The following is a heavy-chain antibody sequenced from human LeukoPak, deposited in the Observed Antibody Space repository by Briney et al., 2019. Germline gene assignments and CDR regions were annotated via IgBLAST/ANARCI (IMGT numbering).Heavy chain of an antibody. D-gene: IGHD5-18*01. CDR2: IIPIFGTA. CDR1: GGTFSSYA. J-gene: IGHJ4*02. CDR3: ARERDIQLWSFDY. V-gene: IGHV1-69*06. Sequence: SVKVSCKASGGTFSSYAISWVRQAPGQGLEWMGRIIPIFGTANYAQKFQGRVTITADKSTSTAYMELSSLRSEDTAVYYCARERDIQLWSFDYWGQGTLATVSS.